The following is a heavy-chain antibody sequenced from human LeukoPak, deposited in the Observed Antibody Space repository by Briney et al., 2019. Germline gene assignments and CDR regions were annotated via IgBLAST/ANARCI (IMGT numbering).Heavy chain of an antibody. CDR2: ISYDGSNK. J-gene: IGHJ4*02. CDR3: AKDQGYFDY. CDR1: GFTFSSHD. V-gene: IGHV3-30*18. Sequence: GGSLRLSCVASGFTFSSHDMHWVRQAPGKGLEWVAVISYDGSNKYYADSVKGRFTISRDNSKNTLYLQMNSLRAEDTAVYYCAKDQGYFDYWGQGTLVTVSS.